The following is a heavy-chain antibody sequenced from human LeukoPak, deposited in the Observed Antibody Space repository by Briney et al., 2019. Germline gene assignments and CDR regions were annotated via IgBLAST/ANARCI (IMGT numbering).Heavy chain of an antibody. D-gene: IGHD1-1*01. J-gene: IGHJ4*02. V-gene: IGHV1-2*02. CDR3: ARSAGATGQGFDY. Sequence: GALVTVSCKPSGHTFTDYYIHWVRQAPGQRLEYMGWINPKTGGTKYAQKFQGTVTMTRDTSIRTGYMELSSLTSDDTAVYYCARSAGATGQGFDYWGQGSLVTVSS. CDR1: GHTFTDYY. CDR2: INPKTGGT.